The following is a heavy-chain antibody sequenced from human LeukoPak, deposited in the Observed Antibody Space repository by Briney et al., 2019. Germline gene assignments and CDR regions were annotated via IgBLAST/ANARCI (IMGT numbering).Heavy chain of an antibody. CDR3: VKGLVQTTMSYSVDY. V-gene: IGHV3-30*18. Sequence: PGRSLTLSCAASGFTFTNYAMHWVRQTPGKGLEWVALISSDGSKNIYADPVKGRFTVSRDNSKNTLYLQMNSLRAEDTAVYYCVKGLVQTTMSYSVDYWGQGALVTVSS. CDR1: GFTFTNYA. D-gene: IGHD1-1*01. CDR2: ISSDGSKN. J-gene: IGHJ4*02.